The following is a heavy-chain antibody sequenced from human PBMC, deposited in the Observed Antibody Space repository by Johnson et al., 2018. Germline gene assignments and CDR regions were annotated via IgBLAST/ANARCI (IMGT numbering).Heavy chain of an antibody. Sequence: VQLVETGGGVVQPGRSLRLSCAASGFTLSNYAMHWVRQAPGKGLEWVAVISYEGRDKYYAYSVKGRFTISRDNSKNTLYLQMNSLRPGDTAVYYCARGPPRNIIVVVIGDGFDRWRQGTKFTVSS. V-gene: IGHV3-30*04. CDR3: ARGPPRNIIVVVIGDGFDR. CDR1: GFTLSNYA. J-gene: IGHJ3*02. D-gene: IGHD3-22*01. CDR2: ISYEGRDK.